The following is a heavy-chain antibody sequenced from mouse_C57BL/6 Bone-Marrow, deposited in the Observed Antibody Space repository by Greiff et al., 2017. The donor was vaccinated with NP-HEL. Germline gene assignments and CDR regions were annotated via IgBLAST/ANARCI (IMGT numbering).Heavy chain of an antibody. Sequence: VQLKESGAELVRPGSSVKMSCKTSGYTFTSYGINWVKQRPGQGLEWIGYIYIGNGYTEYNEKFKGKATLTSDTSSSTAYMQLSSLTSEDSAIYFCARSPLHYYGSSHVFAYWGQGTLVTVSA. V-gene: IGHV1-58*01. CDR1: GYTFTSYG. J-gene: IGHJ3*01. CDR3: ARSPLHYYGSSHVFAY. D-gene: IGHD1-1*01. CDR2: IYIGNGYT.